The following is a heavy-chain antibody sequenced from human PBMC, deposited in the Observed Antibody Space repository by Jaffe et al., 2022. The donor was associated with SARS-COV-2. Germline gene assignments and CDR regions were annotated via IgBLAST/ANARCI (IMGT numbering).Heavy chain of an antibody. J-gene: IGHJ6*02. D-gene: IGHD3-22*01. Sequence: EVQLVESGGGLVKPGGSLRLSCAASGFTFSSYSMNWVRQAPGKGLEWVSSISSSSSYIYYADSVKGRFTISRDNAKNSLYLQMNSLRAEDTAVYYCARDLVGGYYYDSSGYGRVENYYYGMDVWGQGTTVTVSS. CDR2: ISSSSSYI. V-gene: IGHV3-21*01. CDR3: ARDLVGGYYYDSSGYGRVENYYYGMDV. CDR1: GFTFSSYS.